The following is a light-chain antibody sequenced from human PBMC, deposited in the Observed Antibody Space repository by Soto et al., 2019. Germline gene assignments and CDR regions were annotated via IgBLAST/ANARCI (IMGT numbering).Light chain of an antibody. Sequence: DIQVTQSPSTLSGSVGDRVTINCRASQNINDWLAWYQQKSGKAPKVLIYKASSLESGVPSRFSGSGSGTEFTLTISSLQTEDFATYYCQQYGANSPWTFGQGTKVEIK. CDR1: QNINDW. CDR3: QQYGANSPWT. V-gene: IGKV1-5*03. CDR2: KAS. J-gene: IGKJ1*01.